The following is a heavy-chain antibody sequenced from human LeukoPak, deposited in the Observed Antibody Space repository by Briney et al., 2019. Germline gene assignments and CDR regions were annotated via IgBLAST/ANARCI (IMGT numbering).Heavy chain of an antibody. D-gene: IGHD3-10*01. J-gene: IGHJ6*02. CDR2: INSDGSST. Sequence: GGSLRLSCAASGFTFSSYWMHWVRHAPGKGLVWVSRINSDGSSTSYADSVKGRFTISRDNAKNTLYLQMSSLRAEDTAVYYCARAGSGSYYFYGMDVWGQGTTVTVSS. V-gene: IGHV3-74*01. CDR1: GFTFSSYW. CDR3: ARAGSGSYYFYGMDV.